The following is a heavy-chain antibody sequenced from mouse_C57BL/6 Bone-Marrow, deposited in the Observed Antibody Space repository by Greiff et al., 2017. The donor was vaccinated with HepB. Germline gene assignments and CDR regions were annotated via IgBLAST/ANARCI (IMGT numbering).Heavy chain of an antibody. D-gene: IGHD2-3*01. CDR1: GYTFTSYW. CDR2: IYPGNSDT. J-gene: IGHJ3*01. Sequence: VQLKESGTVLARPGASVKMSCKTSGYTFTSYWMHWVKQRPGQGLEWIGAIYPGNSDTSYNQKFKGKAKLTAFTSASTAYMELSSLTNDDSADYYCTRFDGYFLFAYWGQGTLVTVSA. V-gene: IGHV1-5*01. CDR3: TRFDGYFLFAY.